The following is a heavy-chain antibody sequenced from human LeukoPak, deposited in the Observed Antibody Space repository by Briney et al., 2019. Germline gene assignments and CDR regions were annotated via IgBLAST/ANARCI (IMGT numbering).Heavy chain of an antibody. Sequence: PGGSLRLSCAASGFTFSSYSMNWVRQAPGKGLEWVSSISSSSSYIYYADSVKGRFTISRDNAKNSLYLQMNSLRAEDTAVYYCVREGGSGWYSGWFDPWGRGTLVTVSS. CDR1: GFTFSSYS. CDR3: VREGGSGWYSGWFDP. V-gene: IGHV3-21*01. CDR2: ISSSSSYI. J-gene: IGHJ5*02. D-gene: IGHD6-19*01.